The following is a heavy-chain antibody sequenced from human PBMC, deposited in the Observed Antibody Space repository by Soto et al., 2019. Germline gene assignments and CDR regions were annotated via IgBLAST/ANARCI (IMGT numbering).Heavy chain of an antibody. D-gene: IGHD3-10*01. Sequence: GASVKVSCKASGGTFSSYAISWVRQAPGQGLEWMGGIIPIFGTANYAQKFQGSVTITADESTSTAYMELSSLRSEDTAVYYCATRGVLGYYYYGMDVWGQGTTVTVSS. CDR3: ATRGVLGYYYYGMDV. CDR1: GGTFSSYA. CDR2: IIPIFGTA. J-gene: IGHJ6*02. V-gene: IGHV1-69*13.